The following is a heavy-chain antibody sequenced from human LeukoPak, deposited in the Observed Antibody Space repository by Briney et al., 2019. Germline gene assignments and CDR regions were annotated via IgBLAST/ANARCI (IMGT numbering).Heavy chain of an antibody. CDR3: AGPLPWIQLWLPGGY. CDR1: GFTFSSYW. D-gene: IGHD5-18*01. J-gene: IGHJ4*02. CDR2: IKQDGSEK. V-gene: IGHV3-7*01. Sequence: GGSLRLSCAASGFTFSSYWMSWVRQAPGKGLEWVANIKQDGSEKYYVDSVKGRFTISRDNAKNTLYLQMNSLRAEDTAVYYCAGPLPWIQLWLPGGYWGQGTLVTVSS.